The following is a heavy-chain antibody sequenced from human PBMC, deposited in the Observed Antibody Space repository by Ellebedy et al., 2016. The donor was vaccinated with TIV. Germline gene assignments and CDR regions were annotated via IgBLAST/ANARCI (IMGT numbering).Heavy chain of an antibody. D-gene: IGHD3-22*01. CDR1: GGSISSYY. J-gene: IGHJ6*02. CDR3: ARDVSYYYDSSGYFSRYYYYYGMDV. CDR2: IYTSGST. V-gene: IGHV4-4*07. Sequence: ESLKISCTVSGGSISSYYWSWIRQPAGKGLEWIGRIYTSGSTNYTPSLKSRVTMSVDTSKKQFSLKLSSVTAADTAVYYCARDVSYYYDSSGYFSRYYYYYGMDVWGQGTTVTVSS.